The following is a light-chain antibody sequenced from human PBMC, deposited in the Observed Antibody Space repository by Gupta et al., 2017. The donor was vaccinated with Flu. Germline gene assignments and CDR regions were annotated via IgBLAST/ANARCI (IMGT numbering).Light chain of an antibody. J-gene: IGLJ3*02. Sequence: QSVLTQPPSASGTPGQKVTISCSGSSSNIGSNTVNWYQQLPGTAPKLLIYTTNQRPSGVPDRFSGSKSANSASLAISGLRSEDEAHYYCAVWDDSLSGRVFGAGTKLTVL. CDR3: AVWDDSLSGRV. V-gene: IGLV1-44*01. CDR2: TTN. CDR1: SSNIGSNT.